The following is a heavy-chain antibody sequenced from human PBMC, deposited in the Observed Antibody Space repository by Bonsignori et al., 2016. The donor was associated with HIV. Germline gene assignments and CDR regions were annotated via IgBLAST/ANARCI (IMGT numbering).Heavy chain of an antibody. D-gene: IGHD2-21*01. V-gene: IGHV1-2*02. CDR2: INPNSGGT. Sequence: WVRQAPGQGLEWMGWINPNSGGTNYAQKFQGRVTMTRDTSISTAYMELSRLRSDDTAVYYCARGAYCGGDCYRFYYYYYMDVWGQRDHGHRLL. J-gene: IGHJ6*03. CDR3: ARGAYCGGDCYRFYYYYYMDV.